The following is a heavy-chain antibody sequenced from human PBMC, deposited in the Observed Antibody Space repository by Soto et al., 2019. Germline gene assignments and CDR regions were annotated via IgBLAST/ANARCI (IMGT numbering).Heavy chain of an antibody. CDR2: ISENGDRQ. V-gene: IGHV3-30*09. CDR3: ARRLAPTISALGY. CDR1: GLTFTAST. Sequence: GGSLRLSCTASGLTFTASTFHWVRQAPGKGLQWVAVISENGDRQYSTESVRGRFVISRDSSKNTLYPQMNSLGPEDTGVYFCARRLAPTISALGYWGQGALVTVSS. J-gene: IGHJ4*02. D-gene: IGHD1-26*01.